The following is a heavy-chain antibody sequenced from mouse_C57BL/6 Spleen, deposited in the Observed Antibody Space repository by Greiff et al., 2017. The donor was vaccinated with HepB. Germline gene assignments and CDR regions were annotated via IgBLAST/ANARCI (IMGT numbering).Heavy chain of an antibody. D-gene: IGHD2-3*01. Sequence: QVQLQQPGAELVRPGSSVKLSCKASGYTFTSYWMHWVKQRPIQGLEWIGNIDPSDSETHYNQKFKDKATFTVDKSSSTAYMHLSSLTSEDSAVYYCARSLYDGYYDFDYWGQGTTLTVSS. CDR1: GYTFTSYW. CDR3: ARSLYDGYYDFDY. CDR2: IDPSDSET. J-gene: IGHJ2*01. V-gene: IGHV1-52*01.